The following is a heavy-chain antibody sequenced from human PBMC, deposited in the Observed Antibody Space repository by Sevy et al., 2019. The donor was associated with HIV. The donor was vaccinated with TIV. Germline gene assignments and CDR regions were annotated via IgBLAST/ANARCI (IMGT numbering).Heavy chain of an antibody. CDR3: ARGSGWRTEYYFDY. D-gene: IGHD6-19*01. J-gene: IGHJ4*02. CDR1: GFTFSNYA. CDR2: ISYNGRSK. V-gene: IGHV3-30*04. Sequence: GGCLRLSCAASGFTFSNYAMYWVRQAPGKGLEWMALISYNGRSKDYSDSVKGRFTISRDSSNNNLYLQMNSLRAEDTATYYCARGSGWRTEYYFDYWGQGILVTVSS.